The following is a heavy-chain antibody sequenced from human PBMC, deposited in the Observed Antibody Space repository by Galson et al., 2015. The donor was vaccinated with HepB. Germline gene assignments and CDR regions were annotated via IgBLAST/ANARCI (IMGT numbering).Heavy chain of an antibody. V-gene: IGHV5-10-1*01. CDR2: IDPSDSYT. Sequence: QSGAEVKKPGESLRISCKGSGYSFTSYWISWVRQMPGKGLEWMGRIDPSDSYTNYSPSFQGHVTISADKSISTAYLQWSSLKASDPTAGTRRPWFDPWGQGTLVTVSS. CDR3: RPWFDP. CDR1: GYSFTSYW. D-gene: IGHD6-13*01. J-gene: IGHJ5*02.